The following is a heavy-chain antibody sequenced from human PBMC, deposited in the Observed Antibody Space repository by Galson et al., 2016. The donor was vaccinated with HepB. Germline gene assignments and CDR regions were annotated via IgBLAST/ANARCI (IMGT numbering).Heavy chain of an antibody. CDR3: ARVPPRYTYVYYFDY. CDR1: GYTFTTFG. Sequence: SVKVSCKASGYTFTTFGISWVRQAPGQGLEWMGWINPNSGGTNSAQKSQGRVTMTRDTSITTAYMELSRLGSDDTAVYYCARVPPRYTYVYYFDYWGQGTLVTVSS. J-gene: IGHJ4*02. V-gene: IGHV1-2*02. D-gene: IGHD5-18*01. CDR2: INPNSGGT.